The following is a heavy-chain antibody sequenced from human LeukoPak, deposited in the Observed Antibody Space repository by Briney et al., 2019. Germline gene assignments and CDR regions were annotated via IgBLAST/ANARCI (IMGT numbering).Heavy chain of an antibody. CDR3: ARAGRNYGSGSYYIPLDY. Sequence: SETLSLTCTVSGGSISSYYWSWIRQPPGKGLEWIGYIYYSGSTNYNPSLKSRVTISVDTSKNQFSLKLNSVTAADTAVYYCARAGRNYGSGSYYIPLDYWGQGTLVTVSS. CDR2: IYYSGST. CDR1: GGSISSYY. D-gene: IGHD3-10*01. J-gene: IGHJ4*02. V-gene: IGHV4-59*01.